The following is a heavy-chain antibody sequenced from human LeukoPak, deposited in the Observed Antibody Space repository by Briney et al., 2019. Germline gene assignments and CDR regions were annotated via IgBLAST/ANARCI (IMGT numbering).Heavy chain of an antibody. V-gene: IGHV3-23*01. CDR3: SKKSPTDAIVGNYFGN. J-gene: IGHJ4*02. CDR2: ISGSGDYT. D-gene: IGHD2-21*01. Sequence: GGSLRLSCAASGFTFNSYSMNWVRQAPGKGLEWVSGISGSGDYTYYADSVKGRFTISRDNSKNTAYLEMNSLRGEDTAIYYCSKKSPTDAIVGNYFGNWGQGTLVTVSS. CDR1: GFTFNSYS.